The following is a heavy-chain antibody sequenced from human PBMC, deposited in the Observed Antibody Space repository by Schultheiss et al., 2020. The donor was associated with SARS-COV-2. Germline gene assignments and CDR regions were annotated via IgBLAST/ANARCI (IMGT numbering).Heavy chain of an antibody. CDR1: GFTFSSYA. J-gene: IGHJ4*02. Sequence: GGSLRLSCAASGFTFSSYAMSWVRQAPGKGLEWVAVISYDGSNKYYADSVKGRFTISRDNSKNTLYLQMNSLRAEDTAVYYCARAGGYGSGSYGTLDYWGQGTLVTVSS. D-gene: IGHD3-10*01. V-gene: IGHV3-30*06. CDR2: ISYDGSNK. CDR3: ARAGGYGSGSYGTLDY.